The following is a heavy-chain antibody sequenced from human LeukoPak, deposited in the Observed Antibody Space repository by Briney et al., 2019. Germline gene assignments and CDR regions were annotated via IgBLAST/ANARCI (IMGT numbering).Heavy chain of an antibody. CDR3: VREGKYGSGNNWSDP. CDR1: GGSFSGYY. J-gene: IGHJ5*02. CDR2: INHSGST. V-gene: IGHV4-34*01. D-gene: IGHD3-10*01. Sequence: PSETLSLTCAVYGGSFSGYYWSWIRQPPGKGLEWIGEINHSGSTNYNPSLKSRVTISVDTSKNQFSLKLSSVTAADTAVYYCVREGKYGSGNNWSDPWGQGTLVTVSS.